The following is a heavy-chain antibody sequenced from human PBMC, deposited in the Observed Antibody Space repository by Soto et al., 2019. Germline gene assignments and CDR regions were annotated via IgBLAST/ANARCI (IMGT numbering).Heavy chain of an antibody. D-gene: IGHD2-15*01. CDR3: EKLHHRSGHDL. Sequence: WWSXRLSCSASVCTCSIYSSILFRQAPGKGLEWVSAISGSGGSTYYAESVNGRLTISRDNSKNTLYLQMKSLRAEDKDVYYCEKLHHRSGHDLSGQGPMV. J-gene: IGHJ3*01. CDR2: ISGSGGST. V-gene: IGHV3-23*01. CDR1: VCTCSIYS.